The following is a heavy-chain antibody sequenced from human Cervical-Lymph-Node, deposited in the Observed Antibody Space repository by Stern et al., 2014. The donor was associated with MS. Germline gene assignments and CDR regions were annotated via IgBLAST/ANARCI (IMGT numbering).Heavy chain of an antibody. CDR1: GGTFSSYA. D-gene: IGHD2-15*01. CDR3: ARVGYCSGGSCYSGINYYYYGMDV. J-gene: IGHJ6*02. CDR2: IIPIFGTA. V-gene: IGHV1-69*01. Sequence: VQLLESGAEVKKPGSSVKVSCKASGGTFSSYAISWVRQAPGQGLEWMGGIIPIFGTANYAQKFQGRVTITADESTSTAYMELSSLRSEDTAVYYCARVGYCSGGSCYSGINYYYYGMDVWGQGTTVTVSS.